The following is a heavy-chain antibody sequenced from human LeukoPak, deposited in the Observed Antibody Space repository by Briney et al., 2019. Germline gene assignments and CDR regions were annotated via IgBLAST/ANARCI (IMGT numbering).Heavy chain of an antibody. D-gene: IGHD1-1*01. CDR2: IYPGDSDT. J-gene: IGHJ2*01. Sequence: GESLQISCKGSGYSFNTYWIGWVRPMPGKGLEWMGIIYPGDSDTRYSPSFQGQVTISADKSINTAFLQWSSLRASDTAMYYCARRGTNEYFDLWGRGTLVTVSS. V-gene: IGHV5-51*01. CDR1: GYSFNTYW. CDR3: ARRGTNEYFDL.